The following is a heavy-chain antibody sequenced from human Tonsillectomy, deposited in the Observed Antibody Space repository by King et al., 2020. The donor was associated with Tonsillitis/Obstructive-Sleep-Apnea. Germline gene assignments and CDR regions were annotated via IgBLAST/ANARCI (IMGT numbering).Heavy chain of an antibody. CDR3: ARVGCSSTRCYTWEDYYYYMDV. Sequence: QLVQSGAEVKKPGASVKVSCKASGYTFTSYGISWVRQAPGQGLEWMGWISAYNGNTNYAQQLQGRVTMTTDTSTSTAYMELRSLRSDDTAVYYCARVGCSSTRCYTWEDYYYYMDVWGKGTTVTVSS. D-gene: IGHD2-2*02. V-gene: IGHV1-18*01. CDR1: GYTFTSYG. J-gene: IGHJ6*03. CDR2: ISAYNGNT.